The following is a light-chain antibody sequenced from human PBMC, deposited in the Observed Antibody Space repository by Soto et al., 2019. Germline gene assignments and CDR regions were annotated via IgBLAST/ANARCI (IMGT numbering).Light chain of an antibody. CDR2: SND. CDR3: AAWDDSLSGVD. J-gene: IGLJ2*01. V-gene: IGLV1-44*01. CDR1: SSNIGSNT. Sequence: QSVLTQPPSAYGTPGQRVTISCSGSSSNIGSNTVNWYQHLPGTAPKLLMYSNDQRPSGVPDRFSGSKSGTSASLAISGLQSEDEADYYCAAWDDSLSGVDFGGGTKLTVL.